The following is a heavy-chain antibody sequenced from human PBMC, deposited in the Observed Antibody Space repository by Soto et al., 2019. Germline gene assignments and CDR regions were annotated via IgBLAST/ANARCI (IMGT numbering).Heavy chain of an antibody. Sequence: GASVKVSCKASGYTFTSYDINWVRQATGQGLEWMGWMNPNSGNTGYAQKFQGRVTMTRNTSISTAYMELSSLRSEDTAVYYCARMVRYFDWLLNDSPLTFDYWGQGTLVTVSS. J-gene: IGHJ4*02. CDR2: MNPNSGNT. V-gene: IGHV1-8*01. D-gene: IGHD3-9*01. CDR3: ARMVRYFDWLLNDSPLTFDY. CDR1: GYTFTSYD.